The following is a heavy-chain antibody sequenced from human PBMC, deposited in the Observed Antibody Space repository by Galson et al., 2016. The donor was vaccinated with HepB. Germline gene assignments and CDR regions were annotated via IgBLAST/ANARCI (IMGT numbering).Heavy chain of an antibody. Sequence: ETLSLTCTVSGGSISPYFWSWIRRPPGKGLEWIAYIYFSGTTNYNPSLKSRVTISLDTSKGQFSLKVTSVTAADSAVYYRARSYGGYAFDSWGQGTMATVSS. J-gene: IGHJ3*02. CDR3: ARSYGGYAFDS. CDR2: IYFSGTT. V-gene: IGHV4-59*01. CDR1: GGSISPYF. D-gene: IGHD4-23*01.